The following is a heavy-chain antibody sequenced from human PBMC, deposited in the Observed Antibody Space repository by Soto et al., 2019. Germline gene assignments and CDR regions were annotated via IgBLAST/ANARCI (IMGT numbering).Heavy chain of an antibody. D-gene: IGHD3-16*02. CDR3: PTLWGRYRFLDY. CDR1: RFTFSTYA. Sequence: EVQLLESGGGLVQPGGSLRLSCAASRFTFSTYAMTWVRQAPGKGLEWVSAISASGDSTYYADSVKGRFTISRDNSKNTLYLQMNSLRAEDTAVYYCPTLWGRYRFLDYWGQGTLVTVSS. V-gene: IGHV3-23*01. CDR2: ISASGDST. J-gene: IGHJ4*02.